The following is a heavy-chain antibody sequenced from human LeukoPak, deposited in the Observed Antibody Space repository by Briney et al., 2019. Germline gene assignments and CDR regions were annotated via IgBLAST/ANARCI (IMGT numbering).Heavy chain of an antibody. CDR2: VKHDGDT. D-gene: IGHD2-8*01. CDR3: ARGPVALPNDRLSLFFDF. CDR1: GASFNTYY. V-gene: IGHV4-34*01. J-gene: IGHJ5*01. Sequence: SETLSLTCAVYGASFNTYYWTWIRQSPDKGLEWIGEVKHDGDTNVNPSLRSRVVMSVDASKNQFSLKLTSVTAADTAIYFCARGPVALPNDRLSLFFDFWGQGTLVTVSS.